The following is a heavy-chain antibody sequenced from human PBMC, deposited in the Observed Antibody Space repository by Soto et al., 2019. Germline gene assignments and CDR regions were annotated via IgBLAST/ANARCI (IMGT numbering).Heavy chain of an antibody. CDR2: ISGSGGST. J-gene: IGHJ6*02. CDR3: AKQRAGRLYSRTHYYGMEV. Sequence: GGSLRLSCAASGFTFSSYAMSWVRQAPGKGLEWVSAISGSGGSTYYADSVKGRFTISRDNSKNTLYLQMNSLRAEDTAVYYCAKQRAGRLYSRTHYYGMEVWGQGTTVTVSS. V-gene: IGHV3-23*01. CDR1: GFTFSSYA. D-gene: IGHD2-21*01.